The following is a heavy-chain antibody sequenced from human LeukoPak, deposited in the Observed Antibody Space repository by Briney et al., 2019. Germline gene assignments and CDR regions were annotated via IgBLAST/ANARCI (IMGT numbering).Heavy chain of an antibody. CDR3: ARGDYYYMDV. CDR2: INQSGST. V-gene: IGHV4-34*01. J-gene: IGHJ6*03. CDR1: GASFSSYY. Sequence: SETLSLTCAVNGASFSSYYWSWIRQPPGKGLEWIGEINQSGSTHYNASLKSRLTISEDTSKNQFSLRLSSVTAADTAVYYCARGDYYYMDVWGTGTTVIVSS.